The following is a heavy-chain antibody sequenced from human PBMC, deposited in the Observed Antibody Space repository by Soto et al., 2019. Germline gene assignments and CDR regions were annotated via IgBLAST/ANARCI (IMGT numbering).Heavy chain of an antibody. J-gene: IGHJ4*02. D-gene: IGHD1-7*01. CDR3: ASRDPGTSVDY. Sequence: SETLSLTCAVSGGSFTSNNWWTWVRQPPGQGLEWIGEIYRTGSTYYNPSLKIRVTISLDKSENQFSLKVTSLTSADTAVYYCASRDPGTSVDYWGQGTLVTVSS. CDR1: GGSFTSNNW. CDR2: IYRTGST. V-gene: IGHV4-4*02.